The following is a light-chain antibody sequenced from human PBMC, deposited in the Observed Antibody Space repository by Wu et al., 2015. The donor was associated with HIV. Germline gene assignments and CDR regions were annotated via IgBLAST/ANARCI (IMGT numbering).Light chain of an antibody. Sequence: EIVMTQSPATLSVSPGERAILSCRASQSISSNLAWYQHNPGQTPRLLIYDTSTRATGIPARFSAHGSGTGFTLTISSLQSEDFAVYYCQQYTNWPWTFGQGTKVEIK. CDR2: DTS. J-gene: IGKJ1*01. CDR3: QQYTNWPWT. V-gene: IGKV3-15*01. CDR1: QSISSN.